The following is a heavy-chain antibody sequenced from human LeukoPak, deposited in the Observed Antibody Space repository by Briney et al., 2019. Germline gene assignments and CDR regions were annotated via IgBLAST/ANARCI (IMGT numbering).Heavy chain of an antibody. Sequence: GGSLRLSCAASGFTFSRYSMDWVRQAPGKGLEWVSTISGSGGSTYYADSVKGQFTISRDNSKNTLYLQMNSLRAEDTAVYYCAKEEWLLAVYFDYWGQGTLVTVSS. CDR2: ISGSGGST. CDR1: GFTFSRYS. D-gene: IGHD3-3*01. V-gene: IGHV3-23*01. CDR3: AKEEWLLAVYFDY. J-gene: IGHJ4*02.